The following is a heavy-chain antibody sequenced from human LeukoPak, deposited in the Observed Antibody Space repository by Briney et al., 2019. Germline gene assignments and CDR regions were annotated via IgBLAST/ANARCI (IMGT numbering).Heavy chain of an antibody. J-gene: IGHJ5*02. CDR2: IKQDGSEK. Sequence: HPSETLSLTCTVSGGSISSSSYYWGWVRQAPGKGLEWVANIKQDGSEKYYVDSVKGRFTISRDNAKNSLYLQMNSLRAEDTAVYYCASRPNWFDPWGQGTLVTVSS. CDR3: ASRPNWFDP. V-gene: IGHV3-7*01. CDR1: GGSISSSSYY.